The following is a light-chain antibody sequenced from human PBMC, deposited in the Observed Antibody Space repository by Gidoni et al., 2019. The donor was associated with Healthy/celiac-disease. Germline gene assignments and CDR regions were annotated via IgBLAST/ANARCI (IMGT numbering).Light chain of an antibody. V-gene: IGLV3-19*01. CDR3: NSRDSSGNPVV. J-gene: IGLJ2*01. CDR1: SLRSYY. CDR2: GKN. Sequence: SELTQDSAVSVALGQTVRITCQGDSLRSYYESWYQQKQGQAPVLVIYGKNNRPSGIPDRFSGSSSGNTASLTITGAQAEDEADYYCNSRDSSGNPVVFGGGTKLTVL.